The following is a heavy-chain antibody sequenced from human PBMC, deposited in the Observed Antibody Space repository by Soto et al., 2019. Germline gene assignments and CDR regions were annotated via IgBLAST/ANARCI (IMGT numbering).Heavy chain of an antibody. J-gene: IGHJ3*02. V-gene: IGHV2-70*04. CDR3: ERTTGRDAATFEFDI. Sequence: SGPTLVNPTQTLTLTCTFSGFSLTTSGMRVNWVRQPPGKALEWLARIDWDDYKLYSTSLRTRLTISKDTSKNQVVLRMTNMNPVDTATYYCERTTGRDAATFEFDIWGQGTMVTVSS. CDR1: GFSLTTSGMR. CDR2: IDWDDYK. D-gene: IGHD6-25*01.